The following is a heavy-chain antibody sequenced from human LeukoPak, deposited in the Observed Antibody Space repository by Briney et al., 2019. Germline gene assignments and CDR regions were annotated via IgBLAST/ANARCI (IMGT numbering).Heavy chain of an antibody. CDR1: GFTFGTYG. CDR2: ISRRGGGT. D-gene: IGHD2-21*02. J-gene: IGHJ4*02. V-gene: IGHV3-23*01. Sequence: GGSLRLPCAASGFTFGTYGTVCVRQAPGKGREWVSSISRRGGGTYYGDSVKGGFTTSRDNSKNTLYLQMNSLRDEDTALYYCAKEAHVAVTTYDYWGQGTLVTVSS. CDR3: AKEAHVAVTTYDY.